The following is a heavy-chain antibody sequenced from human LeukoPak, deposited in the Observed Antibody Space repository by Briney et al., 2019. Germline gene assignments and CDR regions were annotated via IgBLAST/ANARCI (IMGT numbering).Heavy chain of an antibody. Sequence: SETLSLTCAVYGGSFSGYYWGWIRQPPGKGLEWIGEINHSGSTDYNPSLKSRVTISVDTSKNQFSLKLSSVTAADTAVYYCARSTTGTESSNSQFDYWGQGTLVTVSS. D-gene: IGHD1-1*01. CDR3: ARSTTGTESSNSQFDY. J-gene: IGHJ4*02. V-gene: IGHV4-34*01. CDR1: GGSFSGYY. CDR2: INHSGST.